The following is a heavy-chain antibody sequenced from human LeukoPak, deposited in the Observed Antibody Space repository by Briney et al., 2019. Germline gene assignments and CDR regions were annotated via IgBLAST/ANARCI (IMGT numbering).Heavy chain of an antibody. V-gene: IGHV3-30*02. CDR3: AKDGITRSIFDY. J-gene: IGHJ4*02. Sequence: GGSLRLSCAASGFTFTTYGMHWVRQAPGKGLEWVAFIRNDGSDKYYADSVKGRFTISRDNSKNTLYLQMNSLRAEDTAVYYCAKDGITRSIFDYWGQGTLVTVSS. D-gene: IGHD1-1*01. CDR1: GFTFTTYG. CDR2: IRNDGSDK.